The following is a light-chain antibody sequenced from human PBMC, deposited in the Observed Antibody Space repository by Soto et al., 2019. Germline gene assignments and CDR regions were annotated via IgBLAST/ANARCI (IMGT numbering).Light chain of an antibody. Sequence: QSALTQPASVSGSPGQSITISCTGTSSDVGGYNYVSWYQQHPGKAPKLMIYDVNSRPSGVSNRFSGSKSGNTASLTISGLQAEDEAHYYCSSYTSGNTLVFGTGTKVTVL. CDR2: DVN. CDR3: SSYTSGNTLV. V-gene: IGLV2-14*03. J-gene: IGLJ1*01. CDR1: SSDVGGYNY.